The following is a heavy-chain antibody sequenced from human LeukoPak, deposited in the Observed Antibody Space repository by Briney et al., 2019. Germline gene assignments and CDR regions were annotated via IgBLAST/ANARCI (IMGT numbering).Heavy chain of an antibody. CDR1: GFTFSSYA. J-gene: IGHJ4*02. CDR2: ISGSGGST. D-gene: IGHD2-21*01. Sequence: PGGSLRLSCAASGFTFSSYAMSWVRQAPGKGLEWVSAISGSGGSTYYADSVKGRFTISRDNSKNTLYLQMNSLRAEDTVVYYCAKMWGFRGPSEDDYWGQGTLVTVSS. V-gene: IGHV3-23*01. CDR3: AKMWGFRGPSEDDY.